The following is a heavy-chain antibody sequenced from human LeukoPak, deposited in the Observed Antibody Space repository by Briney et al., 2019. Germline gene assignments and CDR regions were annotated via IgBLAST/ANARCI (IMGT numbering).Heavy chain of an antibody. CDR1: GHSFTSYW. CDR3: ATNTMFRGIHAFDI. V-gene: IGHV5-10-1*01. J-gene: IGHJ3*02. Sequence: GESLRISCKDSGHSFTSYWISWVRQMPGKGLEWMGRIDPSDSYTNYSPSFQGHVTISVDKSISTAYLQWSSLKASDSAMYYCATNTMFRGIHAFDIWGQGTMVTVSS. D-gene: IGHD3-10*01. CDR2: IDPSDSYT.